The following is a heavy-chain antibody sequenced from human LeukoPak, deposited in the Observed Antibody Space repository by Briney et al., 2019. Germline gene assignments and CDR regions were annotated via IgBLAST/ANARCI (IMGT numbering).Heavy chain of an antibody. CDR1: GSTVSSNY. J-gene: IGHJ4*02. CDR3: ARLWKTGSNFDY. D-gene: IGHD1-1*01. Sequence: GGSLRLSCAAYGSTVSSNYIRWVRQAPGKGLEWVSVIYSVSSTYYADSVKGRFTISRDNSKNTVCLQMNSLRVEDTAVYYCARLWKTGSNFDYWGQGTLVTVSS. CDR2: IYSVSST. V-gene: IGHV3-53*01.